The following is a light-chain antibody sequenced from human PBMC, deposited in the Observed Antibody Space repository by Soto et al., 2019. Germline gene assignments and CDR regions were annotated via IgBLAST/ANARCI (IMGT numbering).Light chain of an antibody. CDR3: QHYNSYSEA. J-gene: IGKJ1*01. CDR1: QSISSW. V-gene: IGKV1-5*01. CDR2: DAS. Sequence: DIQMTQSQSTLSASVGDRVAITCRASQSISSWLAWYQQKPGKAPKLLIYDASSLKGGVPSRFSGSGSGTEFTLTISSLQPDDFATYYCQHYNSYSEAFGQGTKVDIK.